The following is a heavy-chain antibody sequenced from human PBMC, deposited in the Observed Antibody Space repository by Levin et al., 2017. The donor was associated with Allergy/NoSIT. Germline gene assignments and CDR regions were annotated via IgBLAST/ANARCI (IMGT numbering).Heavy chain of an antibody. Sequence: QTGGSLRLSCAASGFTFDDYSMHWVRQAPGKGLEWVSLISWDGGRTDYADSVKGRFTISRDNSKNSLYLQMNSLRTEDTALYYCAKDIAAAGTFDFGMDVWGQGTTVTVSS. J-gene: IGHJ6*02. CDR1: GFTFDDYS. V-gene: IGHV3-43*01. CDR2: ISWDGGRT. CDR3: AKDIAAAGTFDFGMDV. D-gene: IGHD6-13*01.